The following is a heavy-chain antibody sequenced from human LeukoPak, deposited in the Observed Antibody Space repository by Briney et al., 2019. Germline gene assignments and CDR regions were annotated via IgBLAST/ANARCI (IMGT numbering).Heavy chain of an antibody. Sequence: SETLSLTCTVSGGSISSYYWSWIRQPPGKGLEWIGYIYYSGSTNYNPSLKSRVTISVDTSKNQFSLKLSSVTATDTAVYYCAGGPDAFDIWGQGTMVTVSS. CDR2: IYYSGST. V-gene: IGHV4-59*01. CDR3: AGGPDAFDI. J-gene: IGHJ3*02. CDR1: GGSISSYY.